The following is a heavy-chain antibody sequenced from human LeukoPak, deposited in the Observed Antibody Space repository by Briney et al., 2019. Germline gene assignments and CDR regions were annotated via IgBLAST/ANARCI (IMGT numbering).Heavy chain of an antibody. J-gene: IGHJ4*02. CDR3: ARYSLRSNWHFDY. CDR2: INSNTGDT. CDR1: GYTFTGYY. D-gene: IGHD1-1*01. V-gene: IGHV1-2*02. Sequence: ASVKVSCKASGYTFTGYYVHWVRQAPGQGPEWMGWINSNTGDTGYAQKFQGRVTMTRDTSISTLYMDLSSLRSDDTAVYYCARYSLRSNWHFDYWGQGTLVTVSS.